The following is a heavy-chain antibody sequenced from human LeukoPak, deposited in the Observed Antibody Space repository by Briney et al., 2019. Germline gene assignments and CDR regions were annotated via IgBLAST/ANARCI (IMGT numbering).Heavy chain of an antibody. J-gene: IGHJ5*02. CDR1: GGSISSGSYS. D-gene: IGHD6-13*01. CDR3: ARLFEAAVGPGIWWFDP. V-gene: IGHV4-30-4*07. Sequence: PSQTLSLTCAVSGGSISSGSYSWGWIRQPPGKGLEWIGYFFYTGNTYYNASLKSRLTISVDKSKNQFSLRLSSVTAADTAVYYCARLFEAAVGPGIWWFDPWGQGTLVTVSS. CDR2: FFYTGNT.